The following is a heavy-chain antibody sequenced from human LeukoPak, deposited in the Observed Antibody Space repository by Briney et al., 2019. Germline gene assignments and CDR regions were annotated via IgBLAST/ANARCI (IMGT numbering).Heavy chain of an antibody. CDR3: AKDSLVVPAATKARYGMDV. CDR1: GFTFSSYA. CDR2: ISGSGGST. D-gene: IGHD2-2*01. V-gene: IGHV3-23*01. Sequence: GGSLRLSCAASGFTFSSYAMSRVRQAPGKGLEWVSAISGSGGSTYYADSVKGRFTISRDNSKNTLYLQMDSLRAEDTAVYYCAKDSLVVPAATKARYGMDVWGQGTTVTVSS. J-gene: IGHJ6*02.